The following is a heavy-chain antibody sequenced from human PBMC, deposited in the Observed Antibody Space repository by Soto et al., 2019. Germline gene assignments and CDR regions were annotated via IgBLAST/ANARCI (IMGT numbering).Heavy chain of an antibody. Sequence: GGSLRLSCAASGFTFSSYWMHWVRQAPGKGLVWVSRINSDGSSTSYADSVKGRFTISRDNAKNTLYLQMNSLRAEDTAVYYCARSPRGRVAATPSIDYWGQGTLVTVSS. CDR3: ARSPRGRVAATPSIDY. CDR1: GFTFSSYW. J-gene: IGHJ4*02. CDR2: INSDGSST. V-gene: IGHV3-74*01. D-gene: IGHD2-15*01.